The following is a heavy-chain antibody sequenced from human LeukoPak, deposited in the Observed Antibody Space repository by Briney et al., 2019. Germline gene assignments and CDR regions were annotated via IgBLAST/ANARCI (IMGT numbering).Heavy chain of an antibody. V-gene: IGHV1-2*02. CDR2: INPNSGGT. J-gene: IGHJ5*02. Sequence: ASVKVSCKATGYTFTGYYMHWVGQAPGQGLEWVGWINPNSGGTNYAQKFQGRVTMTRDTSISTAYMELSRLRSDDTAVYYCAREGTTVTTRWFDPWGQGTLVTVSS. CDR3: AREGTTVTTRWFDP. D-gene: IGHD4-17*01. CDR1: GYTFTGYY.